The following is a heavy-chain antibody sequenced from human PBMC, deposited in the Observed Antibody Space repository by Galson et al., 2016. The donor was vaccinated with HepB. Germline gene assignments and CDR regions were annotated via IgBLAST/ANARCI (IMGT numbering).Heavy chain of an antibody. Sequence: SVKVSCKASGGTFNTYAISWVRQAPGQGLEWMGGIIPMLGTATYALKFQGRVTITADESTSTAYMDLSSLRSEDTALYYCARGSEILTGYYAYWGQGTLVTVSS. CDR2: IIPMLGTA. CDR1: GGTFNTYA. D-gene: IGHD3-9*01. J-gene: IGHJ4*02. V-gene: IGHV1-69*13. CDR3: ARGSEILTGYYAY.